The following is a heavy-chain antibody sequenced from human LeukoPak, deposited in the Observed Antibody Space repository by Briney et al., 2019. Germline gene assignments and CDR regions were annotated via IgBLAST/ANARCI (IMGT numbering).Heavy chain of an antibody. Sequence: GGSLRLSCAASGFTFDDYAMHWVRHAPGKGLEWVSGISLNIGSIGYADSVKGRFTISRDNAKNSLYLQMNSLRAEDTALYYCAKGYCSSTSCYPDYWGQGTVVTVSS. CDR1: GFTFDDYA. CDR2: ISLNIGSI. D-gene: IGHD2-2*01. V-gene: IGHV3-9*01. CDR3: AKGYCSSTSCYPDY. J-gene: IGHJ4*02.